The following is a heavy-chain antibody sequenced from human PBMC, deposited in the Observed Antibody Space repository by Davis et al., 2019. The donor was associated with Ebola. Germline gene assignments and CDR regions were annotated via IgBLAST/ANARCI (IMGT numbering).Heavy chain of an antibody. D-gene: IGHD3-10*01. Sequence: SETLSPTCAVYGGSFSGYYWSWIRQPPGKGLEWIGYIYYSGSTNYNPSLKSRVTISVDTSKNQFSLKLSSVTAADTAVYYCAGTMVQGVIIPEAFDPWGQGTLVTVSS. V-gene: IGHV4-59*01. CDR2: IYYSGST. CDR3: AGTMVQGVIIPEAFDP. J-gene: IGHJ5*01. CDR1: GGSFSGYY.